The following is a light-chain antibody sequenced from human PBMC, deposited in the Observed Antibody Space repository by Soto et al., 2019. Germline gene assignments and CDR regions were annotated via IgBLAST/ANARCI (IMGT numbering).Light chain of an antibody. CDR3: HQYRSFSWT. CDR1: KSISRS. Sequence: DIQMTQSPSTLSESVGDSLTITCRASKSISRSLAWYQQKPGRAPKLLIYKASSLDSGVPSRFSGSGSGTEFTLTISSLQPDDSATYYCHQYRSFSWTFGQGTKVEIK. V-gene: IGKV1-5*03. J-gene: IGKJ1*01. CDR2: KAS.